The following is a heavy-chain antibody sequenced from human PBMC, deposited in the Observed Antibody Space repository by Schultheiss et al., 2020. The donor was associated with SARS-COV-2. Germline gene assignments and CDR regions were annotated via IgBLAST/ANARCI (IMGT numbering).Heavy chain of an antibody. CDR3: ARDASTAMVIYY. D-gene: IGHD5-18*01. Sequence: GGSLRLSCAASGFIFSRCGMHWVRQAPGKGLDWVAVIWYDGSNKYYADSVKGRFTISRDNANNSLFLQMNSLRAEDTAVYYCARDASTAMVIYYWGQGTLVTVSS. CDR1: GFIFSRCG. V-gene: IGHV3-33*08. CDR2: IWYDGSNK. J-gene: IGHJ4*02.